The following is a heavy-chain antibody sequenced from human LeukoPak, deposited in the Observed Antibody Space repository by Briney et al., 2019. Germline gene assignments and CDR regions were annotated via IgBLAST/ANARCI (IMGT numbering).Heavy chain of an antibody. CDR3: ARVPDPHYYYDSSGYPIPNDFDY. D-gene: IGHD3-22*01. CDR2: IIPILGIA. V-gene: IGHV1-69*04. CDR1: GYTFTSYG. J-gene: IGHJ4*02. Sequence: SVKVSCKASGYTFTSYGISWVRQAPGQGLEWMGRIIPILGIANYAQKFQGRVTITADKSTSTAYMELSSLRSEDTAVYYCARVPDPHYYYDSSGYPIPNDFDYWGQGTLVTVSS.